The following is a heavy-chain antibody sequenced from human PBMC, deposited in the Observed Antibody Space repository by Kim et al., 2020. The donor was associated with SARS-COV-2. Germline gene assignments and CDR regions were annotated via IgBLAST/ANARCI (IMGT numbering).Heavy chain of an antibody. CDR2: ISGSADST. J-gene: IGHJ4*02. CDR1: GFTFSNYG. Sequence: GGSLRLSCAAYGFTFSNYGMSWVRQAPGKGLEWVSGISGSADSTYYADSVKGRFTISRDNPKNTLYLQMNSLRVEDTAVYYCARGRAAAAGGYWGQGTLV. CDR3: ARGRAAAAGGY. D-gene: IGHD6-13*01. V-gene: IGHV3-23*01.